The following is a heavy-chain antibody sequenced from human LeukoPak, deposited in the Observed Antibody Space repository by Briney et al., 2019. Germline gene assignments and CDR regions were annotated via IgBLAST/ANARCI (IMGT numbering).Heavy chain of an antibody. V-gene: IGHV1-2*06. D-gene: IGHD6-13*01. CDR1: GYTFTGYY. CDR2: INPNSGGT. J-gene: IGHJ4*02. Sequence: ASVKVSCKASGYTFTGYYMHWVRQAPGQGLEWMGRINPNSGGTNYAQKFQGRVTMTRDTSISTAYMELSRLRSDDTAVYYCARLQTGLYSSSVVDYWGQGTLVTVSS. CDR3: ARLQTGLYSSSVVDY.